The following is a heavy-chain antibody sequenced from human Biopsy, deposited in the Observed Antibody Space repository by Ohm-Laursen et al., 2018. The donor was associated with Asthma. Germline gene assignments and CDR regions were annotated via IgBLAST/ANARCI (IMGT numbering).Heavy chain of an antibody. J-gene: IGHJ6*02. D-gene: IGHD5-12*01. CDR2: LIPVLGTP. CDR1: GDSFSNYA. CDR3: ARGYSGSDRIVYYYSGLEV. V-gene: IGHV1-69*13. Sequence: VASVKVSCKASGDSFSNYAISWVRQAPGQGLEWMGGLIPVLGTPDHAQMFEGRVTITADESTSTDYMELGSLSSEDTAVYYCARGYSGSDRIVYYYSGLEVWGQGTMVTVSS.